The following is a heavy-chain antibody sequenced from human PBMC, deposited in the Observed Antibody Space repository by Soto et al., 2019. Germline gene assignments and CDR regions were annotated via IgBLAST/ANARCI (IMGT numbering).Heavy chain of an antibody. CDR3: ARLIAARPVGKINWFDP. V-gene: IGHV4-30-2*01. J-gene: IGHJ5*02. CDR1: GGSISSGGYS. CDR2: IYHSGST. Sequence: PSETLSLTCAVSGGSISSGGYSWSWIRQPPGKGLEWIGYIYHSGSTYYNPSLKSRVTISVDRSKNQFSLKLSSVTAADTAVYYCARLIAARPVGKINWFDPWGQGTLVTVSS. D-gene: IGHD6-6*01.